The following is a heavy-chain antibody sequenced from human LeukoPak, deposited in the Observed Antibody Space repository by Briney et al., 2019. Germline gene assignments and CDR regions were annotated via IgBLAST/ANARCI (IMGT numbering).Heavy chain of an antibody. CDR3: ARDVERTGGTYYYGSGSPRG. D-gene: IGHD3-10*01. CDR1: GFTFSTYC. Sequence: GGSLRLSCAASGFTFSTYCMNWVRQAPGKGLQWVSYITSSSSTIYYADSVRGRFTISRDNAKNSLYLQMNSLRDEDTAVYYCARDVERTGGTYYYGSGSPRGWGQGTLVTVPS. V-gene: IGHV3-48*02. CDR2: ITSSSSTI. J-gene: IGHJ4*02.